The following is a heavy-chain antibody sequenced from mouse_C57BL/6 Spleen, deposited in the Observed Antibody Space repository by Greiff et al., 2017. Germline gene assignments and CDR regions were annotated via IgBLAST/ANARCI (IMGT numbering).Heavy chain of an antibody. CDR3: ARSGSTMAPFAY. Sequence: EVKLMESGPELVKPGASVKISCKASGYSFTGYYMNWVKQSPEKSLEWIGEINPSTGGTTYNQKFKAKATLTVDKSSSTAYMQLKSLTSEDSAVYYCARSGSTMAPFAYWGQEGLGTVSA. D-gene: IGHD2-1*01. CDR1: GYSFTGYY. J-gene: IGHJ3*01. CDR2: INPSTGGT. V-gene: IGHV1-42*01.